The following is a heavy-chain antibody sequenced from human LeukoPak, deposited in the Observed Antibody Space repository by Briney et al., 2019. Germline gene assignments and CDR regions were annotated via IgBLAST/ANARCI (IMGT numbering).Heavy chain of an antibody. Sequence: PSQTLSLTCTVSGGSISSGGYYWSWIRQPPGKGLEWIGYIYHSGSTYYNPSLKSRVTISVDTSKNQFSLKLSSVTAADTAVYYCARVAGARYYGSGSYIFDYWGQGSLVTVSS. CDR3: ARVAGARYYGSGSYIFDY. CDR1: GGSISSGGYY. D-gene: IGHD3-10*01. V-gene: IGHV4-30-2*01. CDR2: IYHSGST. J-gene: IGHJ4*02.